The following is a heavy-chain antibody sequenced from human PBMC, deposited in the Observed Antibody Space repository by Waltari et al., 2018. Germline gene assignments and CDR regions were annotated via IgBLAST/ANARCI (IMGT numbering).Heavy chain of an antibody. Sequence: QVQLVQSGAEVKKPGSSVKVSCKASGGTFSSYAISWVRQAPGQGLEWMGGIIPIFGTANYAQKFQGRVTITADESTSTAYMELSSLRSEDTAVYYCAQSNIVVVPAADDAVDIWGQGTMVTVSS. CDR1: GGTFSSYA. V-gene: IGHV1-69*12. D-gene: IGHD2-2*01. CDR2: IIPIFGTA. J-gene: IGHJ3*02. CDR3: AQSNIVVVPAADDAVDI.